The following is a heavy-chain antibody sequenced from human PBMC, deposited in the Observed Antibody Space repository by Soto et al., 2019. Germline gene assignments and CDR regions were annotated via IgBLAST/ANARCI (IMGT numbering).Heavy chain of an antibody. CDR1: GFNVTSST. Sequence: GWSLRLSCTASGFNVTSSTMTWVRQAPGKGLEWVALIYTGGSTFHADSVKVRFTISRDNSKNTLFLEMNSLRADDTAVYYCAKGLVGGSLYYFDYWGQGTPVTVSS. D-gene: IGHD1-26*01. V-gene: IGHV3-53*01. CDR3: AKGLVGGSLYYFDY. J-gene: IGHJ4*02. CDR2: IYTGGST.